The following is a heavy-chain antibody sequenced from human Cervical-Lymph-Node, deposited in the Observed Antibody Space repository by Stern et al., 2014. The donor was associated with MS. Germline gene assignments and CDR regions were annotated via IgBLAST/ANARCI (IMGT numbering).Heavy chain of an antibody. CDR1: GFTFSDFY. D-gene: IGHD5-24*01. CDR2: IISTGTTI. CDR3: ARDPHRRDGYNFDY. Sequence: VQLVESGGGLVKPGGSLRLSCETSGFTFSDFYMNWIRQAPGKGLEGVSYIISTGTTIYYAEPAKGRFTISRDNAKNSLYLHMNSLRAEDTSVYYCARDPHRRDGYNFDYWGQGALVTVSS. V-gene: IGHV3-11*01. J-gene: IGHJ4*02.